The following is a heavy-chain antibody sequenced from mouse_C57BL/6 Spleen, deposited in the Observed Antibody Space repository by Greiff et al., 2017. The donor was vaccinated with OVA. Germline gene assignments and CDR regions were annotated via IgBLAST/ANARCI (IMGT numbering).Heavy chain of an antibody. CDR3: TREYYYGSRDAMDC. CDR2: ISSGGDYI. V-gene: IGHV5-9-1*02. D-gene: IGHD1-1*01. Sequence: EVKLMESGEGLVKPGGSLKLSCAASGFTFSSYAMSWVRQTPEKRLEWVAYISSGGDYIYYADNVKGRFTISRDNARNTLYLQMSSLKSEDTAMYYCTREYYYGSRDAMDCWGQGASVTVSS. CDR1: GFTFSSYA. J-gene: IGHJ4*01.